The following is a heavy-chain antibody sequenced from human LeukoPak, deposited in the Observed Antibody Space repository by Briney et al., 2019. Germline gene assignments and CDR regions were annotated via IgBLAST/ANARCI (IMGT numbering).Heavy chain of an antibody. CDR1: GFTVSSYY. J-gene: IGHJ4*02. D-gene: IGHD3-3*01. CDR3: AKTLRAYYDFSPGDY. V-gene: IGHV3-66*01. CDR2: IYSGGST. Sequence: GGSLRLSCAASGFTVSSYYMSWVRQAPGKGLEWVSIIYSGGSTYYADSVKGRFTISRDNSKNTLYLQMNSLRADDTAVYYCAKTLRAYYDFSPGDYWGQGTLVTVSS.